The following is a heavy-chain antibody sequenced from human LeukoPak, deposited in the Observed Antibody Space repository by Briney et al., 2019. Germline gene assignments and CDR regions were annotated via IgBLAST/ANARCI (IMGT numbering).Heavy chain of an antibody. CDR1: GGTFSSYA. D-gene: IGHD2-21*02. Sequence: ASVKVSCKPSGGTFSSYAISWVRQAPGQGLEWMGGIIPIFGTANYAQKFQGRVTITTDESTSTAYMELSSLRSEDTAVYYCARVGGYCGGDCYFGYWGQGTLVTVSS. V-gene: IGHV1-69*05. CDR3: ARVGGYCGGDCYFGY. J-gene: IGHJ4*02. CDR2: IIPIFGTA.